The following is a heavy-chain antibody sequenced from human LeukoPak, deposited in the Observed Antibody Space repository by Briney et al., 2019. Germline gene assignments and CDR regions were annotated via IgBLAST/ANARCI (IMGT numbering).Heavy chain of an antibody. J-gene: IGHJ4*02. D-gene: IGHD4-17*01. Sequence: ASVKVSCKASGYTFTDYYMHWVRQAPGQGVEWMGWINPNGGGTNYAQKFQGRVTMTRDTSISTAYMELSRLRSDDTAVYYCASLYGDYVSSDYGRQGTLVSVSS. V-gene: IGHV1-2*02. CDR1: GYTFTDYY. CDR3: ASLYGDYVSSDY. CDR2: INPNGGGT.